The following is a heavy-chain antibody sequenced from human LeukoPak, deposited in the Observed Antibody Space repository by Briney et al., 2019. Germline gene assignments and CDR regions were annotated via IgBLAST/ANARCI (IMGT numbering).Heavy chain of an antibody. CDR2: MNPNSGGT. D-gene: IGHD5-18*01. CDR1: GYTFTGYY. V-gene: IGHV1-2*02. CDR3: ASLGGYSYGHTYYFDY. J-gene: IGHJ4*02. Sequence: ASVKVSCKASGYTFTGYYLHWVRQAPGQGLEWMGWMNPNSGGTNYAQKFQGRVTMTRDTSTSTVYMELSSLRSEDTAVYYCASLGGYSYGHTYYFDYWGQGTLVTVSS.